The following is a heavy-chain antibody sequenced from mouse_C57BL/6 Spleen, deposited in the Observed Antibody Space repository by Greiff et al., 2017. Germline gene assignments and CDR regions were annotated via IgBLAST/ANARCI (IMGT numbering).Heavy chain of an antibody. CDR3: ARKGWDDAMDY. V-gene: IGHV1-69*01. Sequence: QVQLQQPGAELVMPGASVKLSCKASGYTFTSYWMHWVKQRPGQGLEWIGEIDPSDSYTNYNQKFKGKSTLTVDKSSSTAYMQLSSLTSEDSAVDYCARKGWDDAMDYWGQGTSVTVSS. CDR1: GYTFTSYW. D-gene: IGHD4-1*01. CDR2: IDPSDSYT. J-gene: IGHJ4*01.